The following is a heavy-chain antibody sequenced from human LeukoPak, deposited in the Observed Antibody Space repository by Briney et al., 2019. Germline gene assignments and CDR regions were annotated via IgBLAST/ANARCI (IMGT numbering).Heavy chain of an antibody. D-gene: IGHD2-21*02. Sequence: PGGSLRLSCAASGFTFSNAWMSWVRQAPGKGLEWVGRIKSKTDGGTTDYAAPVKGRFTISRDDSKNKLYLQMNSLKTEDTAVYYCTTDVVVTARYTYYYYYMDVWGKGTTVTVSS. CDR1: GFTFSNAW. CDR2: IKSKTDGGTT. CDR3: TTDVVVTARYTYYYYYMDV. J-gene: IGHJ6*03. V-gene: IGHV3-15*01.